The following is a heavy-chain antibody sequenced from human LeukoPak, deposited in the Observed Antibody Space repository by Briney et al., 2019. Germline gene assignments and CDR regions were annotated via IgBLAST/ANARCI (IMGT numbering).Heavy chain of an antibody. CDR1: GFTFSSYS. V-gene: IGHV3-21*01. D-gene: IGHD2-21*01. Sequence: GGSLRLSCAASGFTFSSYSMNWVRQAPGKGLEWVSSISSSSSYIYYADSVKGRFTISRDNAKNSLYLQMNSLRAEDTAVYYCARAPNAIGYYYYYMDVWGKGTTVTISS. J-gene: IGHJ6*03. CDR3: ARAPNAIGYYYYYMDV. CDR2: ISSSSSYI.